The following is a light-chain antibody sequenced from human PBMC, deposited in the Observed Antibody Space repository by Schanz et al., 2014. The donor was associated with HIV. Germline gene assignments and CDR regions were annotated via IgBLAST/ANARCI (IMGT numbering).Light chain of an antibody. CDR2: GAS. Sequence: EIVLTQSPVTLSLSPGERATLSCRASQSISTYLAWYQQKPGQAPRLLIYGASSRATGIPDRFSGSGSGTEFTLTISSLQSEDVAVYYCQQYNDWPPITFGQGTRLEI. J-gene: IGKJ5*01. V-gene: IGKV3D-15*01. CDR3: QQYNDWPPIT. CDR1: QSISTY.